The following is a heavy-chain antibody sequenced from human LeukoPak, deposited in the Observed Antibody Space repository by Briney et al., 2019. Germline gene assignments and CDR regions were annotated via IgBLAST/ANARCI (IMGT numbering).Heavy chain of an antibody. J-gene: IGHJ4*02. D-gene: IGHD3-16*02. CDR3: ARDGLGSWGSYRELDS. Sequence: ASVKVSCKASGYTFRIYGFSWVRQAPGQGLEWVGWVSTSNGNTKYAQNFQGRVTLTTETSTTTAYMELRDLRSDDTAVYYCARDGLGSWGSYRELDSWSQGTLVTVSS. CDR1: GYTFRIYG. CDR2: VSTSNGNT. V-gene: IGHV1-18*01.